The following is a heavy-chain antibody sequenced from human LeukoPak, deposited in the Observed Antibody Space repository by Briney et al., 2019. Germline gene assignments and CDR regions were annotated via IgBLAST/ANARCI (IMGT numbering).Heavy chain of an antibody. D-gene: IGHD5-18*01. J-gene: IGHJ4*01. CDR2: ISNSGVTP. CDR1: GFTFRSYA. CDR3: RGHRYGYEVDY. V-gene: IGHV3-23*01. Sequence: PGGSLRLSCAASGFTFRSYAMSWVRQAPGKGLEWISGISNSGVTPYYADSVKGRFSISRDNSKNMVYLQMSSLRVDDTAIYYCRGHRYGYEVDYWGHGALVTVSS.